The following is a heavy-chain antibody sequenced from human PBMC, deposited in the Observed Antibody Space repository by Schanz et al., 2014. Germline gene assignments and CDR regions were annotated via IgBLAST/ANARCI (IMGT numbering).Heavy chain of an antibody. CDR2: ISHDGYST. Sequence: EVQLVESGGGLIQPGGSLRLSCAASGFGFSSYSMNWVRQARGKGLEYVSAISHDGYSTYYADSVKGRFTISRDNSKNTLYLQMNSLRAEDTAVYYCAKGRFGELSAFDIWGQGTMVTVSS. CDR3: AKGRFGELSAFDI. V-gene: IGHV3-64D*06. CDR1: GFGFSSYS. J-gene: IGHJ3*02. D-gene: IGHD3-10*01.